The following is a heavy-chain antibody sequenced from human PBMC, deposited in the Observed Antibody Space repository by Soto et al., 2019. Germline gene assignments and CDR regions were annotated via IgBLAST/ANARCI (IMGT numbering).Heavy chain of an antibody. CDR3: ARGSHIVVATDAFDI. J-gene: IGHJ3*02. CDR2: IYHSGIT. D-gene: IGHD2-21*02. V-gene: IGHV4-38-2*02. CDR1: NLSIISGYY. Sequence: PSETLSLTCSFSNLSIISGYYWGWIRQPPGKGLEWIANIYHSGITYYNSSLKSRITISVDTSKNQFSLKMNSVTAADTAVYYCARGSHIVVATDAFDIWGQGTMVTVSS.